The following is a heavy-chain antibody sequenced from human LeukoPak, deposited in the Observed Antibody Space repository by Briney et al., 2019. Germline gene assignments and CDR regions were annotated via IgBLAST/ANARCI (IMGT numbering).Heavy chain of an antibody. CDR1: GGSFSSYA. D-gene: IGHD6-13*01. Sequence: SVKVSFKASGGSFSSYAISWVRQAPGQGLEWMGGIIPIFGTANYAQKFQGRVTITADKSTSTAYMELRSLRSEDTAVYYCAREASEQLDYWGQGTLVTVSS. J-gene: IGHJ4*02. CDR2: IIPIFGTA. V-gene: IGHV1-69*06. CDR3: AREASEQLDY.